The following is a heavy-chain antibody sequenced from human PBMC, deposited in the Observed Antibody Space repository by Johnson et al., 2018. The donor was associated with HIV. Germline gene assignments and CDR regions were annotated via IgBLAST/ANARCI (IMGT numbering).Heavy chain of an antibody. V-gene: IGHV3-23*04. CDR3: GKDRYYDGGIYRQPLGNDEGLWAFDI. CDR1: GFTFSSYA. D-gene: IGHD3-16*02. J-gene: IGHJ3*02. Sequence: EVQLVESGGGVAQPGRSLRLSCAASGFTFSSYAMSWVRQAPGMVLEWVSAITGSVVRTYSAASVEVRFTISRDTSKNTLNLQMNSLVAEDTAVYYCGKDRYYDGGIYRQPLGNDEGLWAFDIWGQGTMVTVSS. CDR2: ITGSVVRT.